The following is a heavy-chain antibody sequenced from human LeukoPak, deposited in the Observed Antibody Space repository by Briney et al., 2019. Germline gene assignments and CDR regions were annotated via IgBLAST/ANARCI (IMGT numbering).Heavy chain of an antibody. J-gene: IGHJ6*04. V-gene: IGHV3-43D*04. CDR3: AKGGVSRHYYYGMDV. Sequence: QPGGSLRLSCAASGFTFDDYAMHWVRQAPGKGLEWVSLISWDGGSTYYADSVKGRFTISRDNSKNSLYLQMNSLRAEDTALYYCAKGGVSRHYYYGMDVWGKGTTVTVSS. D-gene: IGHD3-16*01. CDR2: ISWDGGST. CDR1: GFTFDDYA.